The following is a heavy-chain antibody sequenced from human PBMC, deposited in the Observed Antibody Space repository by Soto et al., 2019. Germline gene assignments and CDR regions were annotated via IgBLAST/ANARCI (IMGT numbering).Heavy chain of an antibody. V-gene: IGHV4-59*01. CDR1: GGSISSYY. CDR3: EREGWLWGGRCYFDY. J-gene: IGHJ4*02. CDR2: IYYSGST. D-gene: IGHD5-18*01. Sequence: PSATLSLTYTVSGGSISSYYWSWIRQPPGKGLEWIGYIYYSGSTNYNPSLKSRVTISVDTSKNQFSLKLSSVTAADTAVYYCEREGWLWGGRCYFDYWGQGTLVTVPQ.